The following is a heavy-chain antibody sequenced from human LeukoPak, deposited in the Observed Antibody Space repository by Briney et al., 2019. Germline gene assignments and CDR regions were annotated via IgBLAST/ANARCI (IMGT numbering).Heavy chain of an antibody. D-gene: IGHD3-22*01. V-gene: IGHV3-21*01. CDR1: GFTFSSYS. J-gene: IGHJ5*02. Sequence: GGSLRLSCAASGFTFSSYSMNWVRQAPGKGLEWVSSISSSSSYIYYADSVKGRFTISRDNAKNSLYLQMNSLRAEDTAVYYCGRVPTQNYYDSSGFENWFDPWGQGTLVTVSS. CDR3: GRVPTQNYYDSSGFENWFDP. CDR2: ISSSSSYI.